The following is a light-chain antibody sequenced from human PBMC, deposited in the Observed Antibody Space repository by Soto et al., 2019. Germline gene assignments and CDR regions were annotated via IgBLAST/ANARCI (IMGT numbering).Light chain of an antibody. J-gene: IGLJ3*02. V-gene: IGLV1-51*02. Sequence: QSVLTQPPSVSAAPGQKVTISCSGSSSNIGNNYVSWYQQLPGTAPKLLIYENNKRPSGIPDRFSGSKSGTSATLGITGLQTGDEVDYYCGTWNTSLSAGVFGGGTKLTV. CDR2: ENN. CDR1: SSNIGNNY. CDR3: GTWNTSLSAGV.